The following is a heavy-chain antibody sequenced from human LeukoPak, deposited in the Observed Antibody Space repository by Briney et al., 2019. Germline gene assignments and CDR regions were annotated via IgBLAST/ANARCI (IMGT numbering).Heavy chain of an antibody. CDR1: GFTFSSYW. D-gene: IGHD3-9*01. V-gene: IGHV3-74*01. Sequence: GGSLRLSCAASGFTFSSYWMHWVRQAPGKGLVWVSRINSDGSSTSYADSVKGRFTISRDNAKNTLYPQMNSLRAEDTAVYDCSRDDYYILTGYYEFYYYYYYMDVWGKGTTVTVSS. CDR2: INSDGSST. CDR3: SRDDYYILTGYYEFYYYYYYMDV. J-gene: IGHJ6*03.